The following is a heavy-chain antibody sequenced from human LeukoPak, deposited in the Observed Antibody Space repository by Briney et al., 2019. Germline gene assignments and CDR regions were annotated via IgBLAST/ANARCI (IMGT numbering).Heavy chain of an antibody. V-gene: IGHV1-69*05. Sequence: SVKVSCKASGGTFSGYAISWVRQAPGQGLEWMGRIIPIFGTANYAQKFQGRVTITTDESTSTAYMELSSLRSEDTGVYYCAREGGYYESSGDPSRFDYWGQGTLVTVSS. CDR3: AREGGYYESSGDPSRFDY. J-gene: IGHJ4*02. CDR1: GGTFSGYA. D-gene: IGHD3-22*01. CDR2: IIPIFGTA.